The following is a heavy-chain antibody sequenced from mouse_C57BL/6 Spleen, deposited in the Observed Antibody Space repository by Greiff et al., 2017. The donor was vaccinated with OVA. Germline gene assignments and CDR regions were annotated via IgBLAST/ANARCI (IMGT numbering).Heavy chain of an antibody. J-gene: IGHJ3*01. CDR2: INPGSGGT. Sequence: QVHVKQSGAELVRPGTSVKVSCKASGYAFTNYLIEWVKQRPGQGLEWIGVINPGSGGTNYNEKFKGKATLTADKSSSTAYMQLSSLTSEDSAVYFCARNSGTWFAYWGQGTLVTVSA. CDR1: GYAFTNYL. CDR3: ARNSGTWFAY. V-gene: IGHV1-54*01. D-gene: IGHD4-1*01.